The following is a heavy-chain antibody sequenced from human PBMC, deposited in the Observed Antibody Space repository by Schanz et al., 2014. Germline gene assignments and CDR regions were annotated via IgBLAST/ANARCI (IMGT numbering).Heavy chain of an antibody. CDR3: ARENLNWEAFDI. Sequence: VQLVESGGGLVTPGGSLRLSCAASGFTFSDYYMSWIRQAPGKGLEWLSYISRDGTTSYYADSVKGRFTISRDNAKNSLYLEMTSLRGEDTAVYYCARENLNWEAFDIWGQGTVVTVSS. V-gene: IGHV3-11*01. CDR2: ISRDGTTS. CDR1: GFTFSDYY. J-gene: IGHJ3*02. D-gene: IGHD7-27*01.